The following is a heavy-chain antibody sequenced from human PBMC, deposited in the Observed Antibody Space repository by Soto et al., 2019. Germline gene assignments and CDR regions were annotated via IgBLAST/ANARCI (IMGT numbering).Heavy chain of an antibody. CDR3: ATEYSSGWYYFDY. CDR1: GFTFSSYA. CDR2: ISGSDGST. J-gene: IGHJ4*02. Sequence: PGGSLRLSCAASGFTFSSYAMSWVRQAPGKGLEWVSTISGSDGSTYYADSVKGRFTISRDNSKNTLYLQMNSLRAEDTAVYYCATEYSSGWYYFDYWGQGTLVTVSS. V-gene: IGHV3-23*01. D-gene: IGHD6-19*01.